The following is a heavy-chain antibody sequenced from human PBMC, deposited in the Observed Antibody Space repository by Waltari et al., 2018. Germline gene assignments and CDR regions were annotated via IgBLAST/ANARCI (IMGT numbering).Heavy chain of an antibody. Sequence: EVRLAESGGGLVKPGGSLSLSCTASGFDFTDYYLIWVRQAPGTWLELVSTIGGTHSTRVYADAVKGRFTVSRDNAKNALYLQMDNLRAEDSGLYFCTWDLYGSGGDWFDPWGQGTLVTVSS. CDR1: GFDFTDYY. D-gene: IGHD3-10*01. J-gene: IGHJ5*02. V-gene: IGHV3-21*03. CDR3: TWDLYGSGGDWFDP. CDR2: IGGTHSTR.